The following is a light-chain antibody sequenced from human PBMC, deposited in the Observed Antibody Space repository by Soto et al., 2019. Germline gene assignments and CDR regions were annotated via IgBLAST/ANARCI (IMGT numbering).Light chain of an antibody. CDR1: QTTSPKY. V-gene: IGKV3-20*01. CDR2: GAS. Sequence: EIELTQSPGPLSLSPGESATLSCRFSQTTSPKYVAWYQQRRGLAPRLLVYGASKRAAGIPDRFRGSGAGSEFSLTISGLEPEDFAVYFCQHFGSSPPVIFGQGTRLEIK. J-gene: IGKJ5*01. CDR3: QHFGSSPPVI.